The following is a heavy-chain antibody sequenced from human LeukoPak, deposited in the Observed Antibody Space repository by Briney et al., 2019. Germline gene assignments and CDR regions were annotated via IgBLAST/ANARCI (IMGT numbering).Heavy chain of an antibody. CDR2: INSDGSWT. CDR3: VSFYETY. V-gene: IGHV3-74*01. J-gene: IGHJ4*02. D-gene: IGHD2/OR15-2a*01. Sequence: GGSLRLSCAASGNYWVHWVRQAPGKGLVWVSHINSDGSWTSYADSVKGRFTISKDNAKNTVYLQMNSLRAEDTAVYYCVSFYETYWGRGTLVTVSS. CDR1: GNYW.